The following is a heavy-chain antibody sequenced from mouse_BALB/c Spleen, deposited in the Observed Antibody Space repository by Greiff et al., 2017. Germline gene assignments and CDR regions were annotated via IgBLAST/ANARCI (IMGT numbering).Heavy chain of an antibody. CDR3: ARSTTVVGGYFDY. J-gene: IGHJ2*01. Sequence: QVQLQQSGPELVKPGASVKISCKASGYAFSSSWMIWVKQRPGQGLEWIGRLYPGDGDTNYTGKFKGKATLTADKSSSTAYMQLSSLTSVDSAVDVWARSTTVVGGYFDYGGQGTTLTVSS. CDR2: LYPGDGDT. CDR1: GYAFSSSW. D-gene: IGHD1-1*01. V-gene: IGHV1-82*01.